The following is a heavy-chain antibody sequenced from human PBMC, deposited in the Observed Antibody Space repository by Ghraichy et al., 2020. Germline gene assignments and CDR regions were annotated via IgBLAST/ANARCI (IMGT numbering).Heavy chain of an antibody. V-gene: IGHV4-39*01. Sequence: SQTLSLTCTVSGGSISSSNYYWGWIRQPPGKGLEWIVSIYYSGSTYYNPSLKSRVTISVDMSKNQFSLKLSSVTAADTAVYYCARHGTKETYFYDSSGYSNFDYWGQGTLVTVSS. CDR2: IYYSGST. J-gene: IGHJ4*02. CDR1: GGSISSSNYY. CDR3: ARHGTKETYFYDSSGYSNFDY. D-gene: IGHD3-22*01.